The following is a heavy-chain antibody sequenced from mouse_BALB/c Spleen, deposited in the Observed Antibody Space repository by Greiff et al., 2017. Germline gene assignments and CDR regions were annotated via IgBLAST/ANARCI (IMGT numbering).Heavy chain of an antibody. Sequence: VQLQQPGAELVKPGASVKLSCKASGYTFTSYYMYWVKQRPGQGLEWIGGINPSNGGTNFNEKFKSKATLTVDKSSSTAYMQLSSLTSEDSAVYYCTITTVVAPFDYWGQGTTLTVSS. CDR3: TITTVVAPFDY. J-gene: IGHJ2*01. V-gene: IGHV1S81*02. D-gene: IGHD1-1*01. CDR1: GYTFTSYY. CDR2: INPSNGGT.